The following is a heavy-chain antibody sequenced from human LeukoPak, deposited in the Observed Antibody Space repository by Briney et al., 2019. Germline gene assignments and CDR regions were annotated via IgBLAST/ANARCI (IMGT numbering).Heavy chain of an antibody. CDR2: INTDGSST. V-gene: IGHV3-74*01. Sequence: AGGSLRLSRAASGFTFSSYWMHWVRQAPGKGLVWVSRINTDGSSTSYADSVKGRFTISRDNAKNTLYLQMNSLRAEDTAVYYCARDQVGFGESNYYMDVWGKGTTVTVSS. CDR3: ARDQVGFGESNYYMDV. J-gene: IGHJ6*03. CDR1: GFTFSSYW. D-gene: IGHD3-10*01.